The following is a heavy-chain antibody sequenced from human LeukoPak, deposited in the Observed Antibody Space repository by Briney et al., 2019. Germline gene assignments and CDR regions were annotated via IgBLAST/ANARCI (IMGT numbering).Heavy chain of an antibody. Sequence: SVKVSCKASGGTFSSYAISWVRQAPGQGLEWMGGIIPIFGTANYAQKFQGRVTITTDESTSTAYMELSSLRSEDTAVYYCARAHEMATLIGVLDYWGQGNLVTVSS. D-gene: IGHD5-24*01. CDR2: IIPIFGTA. J-gene: IGHJ4*02. V-gene: IGHV1-69*05. CDR1: GGTFSSYA. CDR3: ARAHEMATLIGVLDY.